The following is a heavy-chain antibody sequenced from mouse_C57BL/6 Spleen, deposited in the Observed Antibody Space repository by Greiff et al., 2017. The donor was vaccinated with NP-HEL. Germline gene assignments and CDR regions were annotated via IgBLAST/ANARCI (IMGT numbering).Heavy chain of an antibody. V-gene: IGHV1-50*01. CDR3: ARDGYYSNYGGFAY. Sequence: QVQLQQPGAELVKPGASVKLSCKASGYTFTSYWMQWVKQRPGQGLEWIGEIDPSDSYTNYNQKFKGKATLTVDTSSSTAYMQLSSLTSEDSAVYYCARDGYYSNYGGFAYWGQGTLVTVSA. J-gene: IGHJ3*01. D-gene: IGHD2-5*01. CDR2: IDPSDSYT. CDR1: GYTFTSYW.